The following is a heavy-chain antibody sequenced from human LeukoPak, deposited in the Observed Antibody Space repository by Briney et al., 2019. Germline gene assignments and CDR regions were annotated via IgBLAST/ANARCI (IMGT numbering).Heavy chain of an antibody. D-gene: IGHD1-14*01. CDR2: MNPNSGNT. CDR1: GYTFTSYD. CDR3: ARGTGTGDLYAFDI. Sequence: ASVKVSCKASGYTFTSYDINWVRQATGQGLEWMGWMNPNSGNTGYAQKFQGRVTITRNTSISTAYMELSSLRSEDTAVYHCARGTGTGDLYAFDIWGQGTMVTVSS. V-gene: IGHV1-8*03. J-gene: IGHJ3*02.